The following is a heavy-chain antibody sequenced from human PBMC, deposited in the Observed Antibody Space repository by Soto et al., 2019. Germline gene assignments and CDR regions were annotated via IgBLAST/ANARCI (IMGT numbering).Heavy chain of an antibody. D-gene: IGHD2-15*01. V-gene: IGHV4-39*07. J-gene: IGHJ3*02. Sequence: SETLSLTCTVSGGSISSSSYYWGWIRQPPGKGLEWIGSIYYSGSTYYNPSLKSRVTISVDTSKNQFSLKLSSVTAADTAVYYCATEEGYCSGGSCPVDIYIWGQRATVPVS. CDR2: IYYSGST. CDR1: GGSISSSSYY. CDR3: ATEEGYCSGGSCPVDIYI.